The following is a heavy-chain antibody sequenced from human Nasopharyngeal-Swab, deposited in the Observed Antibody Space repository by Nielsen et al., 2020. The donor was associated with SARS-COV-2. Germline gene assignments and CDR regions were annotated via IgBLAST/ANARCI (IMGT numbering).Heavy chain of an antibody. J-gene: IGHJ6*03. V-gene: IGHV3-43*02. D-gene: IGHD3-3*02. CDR3: AKDIGIYYYMDV. CDR2: ISGDGGST. Sequence: GESLKISCAASGFTFDDYAMHWVRHAPGKGLEWVSLISGDGGSTYYADSVKGRFTISRDNSKNSLYLQMNSLRTEDTALYYCAKDIGIYYYMDVWGKGTTVTVSS. CDR1: GFTFDDYA.